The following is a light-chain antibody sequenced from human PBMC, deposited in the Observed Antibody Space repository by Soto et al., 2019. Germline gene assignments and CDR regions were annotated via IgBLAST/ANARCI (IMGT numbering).Light chain of an antibody. Sequence: EVVMTQSPATLSVSPGERATLSCRASQSVSSNLAWYQQNPGQAPRLLLFGASTRATGIPARFSGSGSGIEFTLTISSLQSEDFAVYYCQQYNNWPLYTFGQGTKLEIK. CDR1: QSVSSN. J-gene: IGKJ2*01. CDR2: GAS. CDR3: QQYNNWPLYT. V-gene: IGKV3D-15*01.